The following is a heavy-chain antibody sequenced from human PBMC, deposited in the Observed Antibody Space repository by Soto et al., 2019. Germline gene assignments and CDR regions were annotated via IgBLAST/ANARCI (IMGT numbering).Heavy chain of an antibody. J-gene: IGHJ4*02. CDR3: ARGDYGGNSDFLSN. D-gene: IGHD4-17*01. Sequence: QVQLVQSGAEVKKPGASVKVSCEASGYTFTNFGITWVRQAPGQGLEWMEWISVYNGHTSYAQRFQGRVTMTTDTSTSTAYLELRSLRSDDTAVYYCARGDYGGNSDFLSNWGQGTLVTVSS. V-gene: IGHV1-18*04. CDR2: ISVYNGHT. CDR1: GYTFTNFG.